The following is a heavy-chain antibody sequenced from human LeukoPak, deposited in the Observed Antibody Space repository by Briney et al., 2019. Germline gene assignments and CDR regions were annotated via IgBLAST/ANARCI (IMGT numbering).Heavy chain of an antibody. Sequence: SVKVSCKASGDTFTSYNIQWVRQAAGQGLEWMGIIDPSDGATGYAQKFQDRLTMTRDTSTRTAYMDLNSLTSKDTAVYYCARESGHVFDHWGQGTLVTVSS. J-gene: IGHJ4*02. CDR2: IDPSDGAT. D-gene: IGHD3-16*01. CDR3: ARESGHVFDH. V-gene: IGHV1-46*01. CDR1: GDTFTSYN.